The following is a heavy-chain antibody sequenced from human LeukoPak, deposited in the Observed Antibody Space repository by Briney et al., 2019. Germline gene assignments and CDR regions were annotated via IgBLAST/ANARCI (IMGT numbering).Heavy chain of an antibody. J-gene: IGHJ4*02. D-gene: IGHD5-18*01. CDR2: ITASGGNT. CDR3: AKGNGYSYGRYYFDY. Sequence: PGGSLRLSCAASGFTFSSYAMGWVRQAPGKGLEWVSAITASGGNTYYADSVKGRFTISRDNSKNTLYLQVHSLRAEATAVYYCAKGNGYSYGRYYFDYWGQGTLVTVSS. CDR1: GFTFSSYA. V-gene: IGHV3-23*01.